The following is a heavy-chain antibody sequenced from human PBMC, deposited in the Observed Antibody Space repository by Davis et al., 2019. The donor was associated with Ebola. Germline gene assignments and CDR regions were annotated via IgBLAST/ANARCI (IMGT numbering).Heavy chain of an antibody. CDR3: ARGRYGSRAEYFQI. D-gene: IGHD4-17*01. Sequence: MPSETLSLTCAVYGGSFSGYYYNWIRQPPGKGLEWIGEINHSGSTRYNPSLKSRVTISVDTSKNQVSLNLISVTAADTAVYHCARGRYGSRAEYFQIWGQGTLVTVSS. CDR1: GGSFSGYY. J-gene: IGHJ1*01. CDR2: INHSGST. V-gene: IGHV4-34*01.